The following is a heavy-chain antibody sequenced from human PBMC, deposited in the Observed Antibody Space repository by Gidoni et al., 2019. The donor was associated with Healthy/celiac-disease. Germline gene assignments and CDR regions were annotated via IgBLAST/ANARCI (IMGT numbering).Heavy chain of an antibody. J-gene: IGHJ3*02. Sequence: QVQLVQSGAEVKKPGSSVKVSCKASGGTFSSSAISWVRQAPGQGLEWMGGILPIFGTANYAQKFQGRVPIPADESTSTAYMELSSLRSEDTAVYYCATAPGRGEAFDIWGQGTMVTVSS. V-gene: IGHV1-69*01. D-gene: IGHD3-10*01. CDR2: ILPIFGTA. CDR1: GGTFSSSA. CDR3: ATAPGRGEAFDI.